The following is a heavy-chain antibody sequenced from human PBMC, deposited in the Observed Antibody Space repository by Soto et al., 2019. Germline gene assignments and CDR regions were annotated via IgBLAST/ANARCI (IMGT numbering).Heavy chain of an antibody. V-gene: IGHV4-34*01. Sequence: SETLSLTCAVYGGSFSGYYWSWIRQPPGKGLEWIGEINHSGSINYNPSLKSRVTISVDTSKNQFSLKLRSVTAADTAIYYCARGNGMILAVQADAPEKYYIDYWSQGTLVTVYS. CDR1: GGSFSGYY. J-gene: IGHJ4*02. D-gene: IGHD3-22*01. CDR2: INHSGSI. CDR3: ARGNGMILAVQADAPEKYYIDY.